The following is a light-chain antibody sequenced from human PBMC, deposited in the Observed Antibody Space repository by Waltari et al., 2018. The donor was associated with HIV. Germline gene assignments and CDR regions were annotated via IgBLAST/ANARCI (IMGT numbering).Light chain of an antibody. V-gene: IGLV1-51*01. CDR1: SSHIGNNS. CDR2: DNN. J-gene: IGLJ3*02. CDR3: GAWDNSLSAWV. Sequence: QSVLTQPPSVSAAPGQKVTISCSGSSSHIGNNSVSWYQQLPRTAPKLLIYDNNKRPSGMPDRFSGSKSGTSATLGITGLQTGDEADYYCGAWDNSLSAWVLGGGTQLTVL.